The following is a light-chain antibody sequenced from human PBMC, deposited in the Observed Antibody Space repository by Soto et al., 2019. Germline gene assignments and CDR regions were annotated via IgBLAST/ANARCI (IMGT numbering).Light chain of an antibody. J-gene: IGKJ1*01. CDR3: QHYNNWPSWT. Sequence: GMSQSPAAVSVSPGERATLSCRASQSVSTNLAWYQQKPGQAPRLLISGASTRATGIPARFSGSGSGTEFSLTISSLQSEDFAIYYCQHYNNWPSWTFGQGTKVDIK. CDR1: QSVSTN. CDR2: GAS. V-gene: IGKV3-15*01.